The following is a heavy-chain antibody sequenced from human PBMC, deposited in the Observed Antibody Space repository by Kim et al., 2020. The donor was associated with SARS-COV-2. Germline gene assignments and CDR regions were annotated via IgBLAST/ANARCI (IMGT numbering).Heavy chain of an antibody. D-gene: IGHD6-13*01. Sequence: GGSLRLSCAASGFTFSSYGMHWVRQAPGKGLEWVAVISYDGSNKYYADSVKGRFTISRDNSKNTLYLQMNSLRAEDTAVYYCAKDMWASGYSSSWPDYWGQGTLVTVSS. CDR1: GFTFSSYG. CDR3: AKDMWASGYSSSWPDY. V-gene: IGHV3-30*18. J-gene: IGHJ4*02. CDR2: ISYDGSNK.